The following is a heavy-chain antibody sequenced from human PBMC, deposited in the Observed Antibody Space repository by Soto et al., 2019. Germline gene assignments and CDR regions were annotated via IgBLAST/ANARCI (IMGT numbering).Heavy chain of an antibody. D-gene: IGHD5-18*01. Sequence: LRLSSAASGFTFSSYAMSWVRQAPGKGLEWVGYMHYNGYTSYNPSLRSRVTISVYTSRNQLYLHPNSVPPEYTAVYYCASEPGYSHVGGMDVWGQGTTVTVSS. J-gene: IGHJ6*02. CDR3: ASEPGYSHVGGMDV. V-gene: IGHV4-59*12. CDR2: MHYNGYT. CDR1: GFTFSSYA.